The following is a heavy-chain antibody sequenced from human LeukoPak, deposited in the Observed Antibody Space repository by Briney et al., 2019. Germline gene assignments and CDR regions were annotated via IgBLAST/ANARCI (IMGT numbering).Heavy chain of an antibody. CDR3: ARETDFWSGYYTPYYFDY. Sequence: GASVKVSCKASGYTFTDYGINWVRHAPGQGPEWMGWISAYNGHTNYAQNLQGRVTLTTDTSTSTAYMELRSLRSDDTAVYYCARETDFWSGYYTPYYFDYWGQGTLVTVSS. J-gene: IGHJ4*02. V-gene: IGHV1-18*01. CDR1: GYTFTDYG. D-gene: IGHD3-3*01. CDR2: ISAYNGHT.